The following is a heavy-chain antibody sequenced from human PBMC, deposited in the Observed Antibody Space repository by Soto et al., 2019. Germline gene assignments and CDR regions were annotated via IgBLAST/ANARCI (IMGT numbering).Heavy chain of an antibody. CDR3: ASHYDSSGYYSRGLDY. CDR2: IIPIFGTA. D-gene: IGHD3-22*01. V-gene: IGHV1-69*05. CDR1: GGTFSSYA. Sequence: QVQLVQSGAEVKKPGSSVKVSCKASGGTFSSYAISWVRQAPGQGLEWMGGIIPIFGTADYAQKFXGXVXIXXDESTSTGNMELSSLRSEDTAVYYCASHYDSSGYYSRGLDYWGQGTLVTVSS. J-gene: IGHJ4*02.